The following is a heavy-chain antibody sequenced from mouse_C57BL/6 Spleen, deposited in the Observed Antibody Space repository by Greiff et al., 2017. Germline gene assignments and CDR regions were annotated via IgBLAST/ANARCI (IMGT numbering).Heavy chain of an antibody. V-gene: IGHV1-47*01. D-gene: IGHD2-10*02. CDR1: GYTFTTYP. J-gene: IGHJ2*01. CDR3: ARGATRYGNYNYFDY. Sequence: VKLVESGAELVKPGASVKMSCKASGYTFTTYPIEWMKQNHGKSLEWIGNFHPYNDDTKYNEKFKGKATLTVEKSSSTVYLELSRLTSDDSAVYYCARGATRYGNYNYFDYWGQGTTLTVSS. CDR2: FHPYNDDT.